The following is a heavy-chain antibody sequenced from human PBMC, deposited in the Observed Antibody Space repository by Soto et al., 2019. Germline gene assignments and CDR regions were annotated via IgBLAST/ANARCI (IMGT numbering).Heavy chain of an antibody. D-gene: IGHD3-9*01. CDR1: GGSISSYY. Sequence: PSETLSLTCTVSGGSISSYYWSWIRQPPGKGLEWIGYIYYSGSTNYNPSLKSRVTISVDTSKNQFSLKLSSVTAADTAVYYCARASDIYTGYYLDFHLWSQGTLVTVSS. V-gene: IGHV4-59*01. CDR2: IYYSGST. J-gene: IGHJ1*01. CDR3: ARASDIYTGYYLDFHL.